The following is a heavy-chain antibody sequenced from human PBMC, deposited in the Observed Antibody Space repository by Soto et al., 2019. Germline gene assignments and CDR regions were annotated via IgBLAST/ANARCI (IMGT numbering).Heavy chain of an antibody. CDR1: GYTFTSYD. CDR3: ARLPTGYYSNLYYYYYYMDV. Sequence: GASVKVSCKASGYTFTSYDINWVRQATGQGLEWMGWMNPNSGNTGYAQKFQGRVTMTRNTSISTAYMELSSLRSEDTAVYYCARLPTGYYSNLYYYYYYMDVWCKGTTVTVSS. J-gene: IGHJ6*03. CDR2: MNPNSGNT. D-gene: IGHD4-4*01. V-gene: IGHV1-8*01.